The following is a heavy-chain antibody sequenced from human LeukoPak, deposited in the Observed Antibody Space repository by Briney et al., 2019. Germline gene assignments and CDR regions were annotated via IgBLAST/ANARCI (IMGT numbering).Heavy chain of an antibody. V-gene: IGHV4-59*08. CDR3: ARRDSSGWYFFDY. CDR2: IYYSGST. J-gene: IGHJ4*02. Sequence: SETLSLTCTVSGGSISSYYWSWIRQPPGKGLEWIGHIYYSGSTNCNPSLKSRVTISVDTSKNQFSLKLSSVTAADTAVYYCARRDSSGWYFFDYWGQGTLVTVSS. D-gene: IGHD6-19*01. CDR1: GGSISSYY.